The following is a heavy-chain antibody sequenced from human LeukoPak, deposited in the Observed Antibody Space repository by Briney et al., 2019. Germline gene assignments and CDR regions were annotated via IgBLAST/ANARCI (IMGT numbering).Heavy chain of an antibody. D-gene: IGHD3-3*01. CDR3: ARGTRSYDFWSGRPHWFDP. Sequence: SETLSLTCTVSGGSISSYYWSWIRQPPGKGLEWIGYSYYSGSTNYNPSLKSRVTISVDTSKNQFSLKLSSVTAADTAVYYCARGTRSYDFWSGRPHWFDPWGQGTLVTVSS. J-gene: IGHJ5*02. V-gene: IGHV4-59*01. CDR1: GGSISSYY. CDR2: SYYSGST.